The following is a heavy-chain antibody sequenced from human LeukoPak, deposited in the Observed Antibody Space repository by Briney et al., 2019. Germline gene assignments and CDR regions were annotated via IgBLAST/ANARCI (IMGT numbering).Heavy chain of an antibody. CDR1: GGTFSSYA. J-gene: IGHJ5*02. V-gene: IGHV1-69*13. CDR3: AGSGSYYRWFDP. D-gene: IGHD3-10*01. Sequence: SVKVSCKASGGTFSSYAISWVRQAPGQGLEWMGGIIPIFGTANYAQKFQGRVTITADESTSTAYMELSSLRPEDTAVYYCAGSGSYYRWFDPWGQGTLVTVSS. CDR2: IIPIFGTA.